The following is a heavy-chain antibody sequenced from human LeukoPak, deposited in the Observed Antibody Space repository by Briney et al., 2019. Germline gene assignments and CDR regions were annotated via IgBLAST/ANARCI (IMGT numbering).Heavy chain of an antibody. CDR2: INPSGGST. J-gene: IGHJ4*02. V-gene: IGHV1-46*01. D-gene: IGHD3-22*01. CDR3: ARDRYYYDSSGPIGGYFDY. CDR1: GYTFTSYY. Sequence: ASVKVSCKASGYTFTSYYMHWVRQAPGQGLEWMGIINPSGGSTSYAQKFQGRVTMTRDTSTSTVYMELSSLRSGDTAVYYCARDRYYYDSSGPIGGYFDYWGQGTLVTVSS.